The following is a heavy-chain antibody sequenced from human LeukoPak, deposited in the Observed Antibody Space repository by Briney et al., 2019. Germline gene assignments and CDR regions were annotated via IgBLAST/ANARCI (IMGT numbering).Heavy chain of an antibody. CDR1: GGSISSGSYY. Sequence: SETLSLTCTVSGGSISSGSYYWSWIRQPAGKGLEWIGRIYTSGSTNYNPSLKSRVTISVDTSKNQFSLKLSSVTAAGTAVYYCARDRYGDYVFDYWGQGTLVTVSS. V-gene: IGHV4-61*02. CDR3: ARDRYGDYVFDY. D-gene: IGHD4-17*01. J-gene: IGHJ4*02. CDR2: IYTSGST.